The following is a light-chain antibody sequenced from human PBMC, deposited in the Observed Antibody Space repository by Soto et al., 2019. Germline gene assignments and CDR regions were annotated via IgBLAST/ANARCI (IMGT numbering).Light chain of an antibody. CDR3: CSYRGSNTVV. CDR2: EVS. Sequence: QSALTPPASASGSPGQSVTISCTGSSSDVGGYNYVSWYQQHPGKAPKLMIYEVSKRPSGVPDRLSGSKSGNTASLTVSGLQDEDEAYYYCCSYRGSNTVVFGAGTKLTVL. V-gene: IGLV2-8*01. J-gene: IGLJ2*01. CDR1: SSDVGGYNY.